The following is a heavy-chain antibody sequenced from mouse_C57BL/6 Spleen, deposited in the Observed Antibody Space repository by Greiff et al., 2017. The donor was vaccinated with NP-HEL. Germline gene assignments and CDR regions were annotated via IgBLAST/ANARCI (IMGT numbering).Heavy chain of an antibody. CDR1: GFNIKDYY. CDR2: IDPEDGDT. D-gene: IGHD1-1*01. J-gene: IGHJ3*01. Sequence: EVQLQQSGAELVRPGASVKLSCTASGFNIKDYYMHWVKQRPEQGLEWIGRIDPEDGDTEYAPKFQGKATMTADTSSNTAYLQLSSLTSEDTAVYYCTTRDTTVVAGPGDAYWGQGTLVTVSA. V-gene: IGHV14-1*01. CDR3: TTRDTTVVAGPGDAY.